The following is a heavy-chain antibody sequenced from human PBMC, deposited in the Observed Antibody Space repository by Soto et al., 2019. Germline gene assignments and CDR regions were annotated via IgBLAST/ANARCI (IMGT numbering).Heavy chain of an antibody. CDR1: GYTFTSYA. D-gene: IGHD3-10*01. CDR3: ARLFGITMVRGVQDAFDI. CDR2: INAGNGNT. V-gene: IGHV1-3*01. Sequence: ASVKVSCKASGYTFTSYAMHWVRQAPGQRLEWMGWINAGNGNTKYSQKFQGRVTITRDTSASTAYMELSSLRSEDTAVYYCARLFGITMVRGVQDAFDIRGQGTVVTVSS. J-gene: IGHJ3*02.